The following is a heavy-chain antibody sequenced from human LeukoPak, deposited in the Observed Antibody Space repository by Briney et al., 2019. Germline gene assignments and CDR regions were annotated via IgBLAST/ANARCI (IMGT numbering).Heavy chain of an antibody. CDR2: ISAYNGNT. J-gene: IGHJ4*02. CDR1: GYTFTSYG. V-gene: IGHV1-18*01. Sequence: ASVKVSCKASGYTFTSYGISWVRQAPGQGLEWMGWISAYNGNTNYAQKLQGRVTMTTDTSTSTAYMELSSLRSEDTAVYYCASGVSGASEEVRGQGTLVTVSS. CDR3: ASGVSGASEEV. D-gene: IGHD1-26*01.